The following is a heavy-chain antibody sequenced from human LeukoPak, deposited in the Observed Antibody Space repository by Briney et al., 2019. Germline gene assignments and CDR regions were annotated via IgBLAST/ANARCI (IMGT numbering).Heavy chain of an antibody. Sequence: PSETLSLTCTVSGASISSGTYSWSWIRQPPGEGLEWIGYIYHTGSTYYNPSLKGRVTISVDRSKNQFSLNLNFVTAADTALYYCARGDGSGSGRWFDPWGQRTLITVSS. D-gene: IGHD3-10*01. CDR2: IYHTGST. CDR1: GASISSGTYS. V-gene: IGHV4-30-2*01. J-gene: IGHJ5*02. CDR3: ARGDGSGSGRWFDP.